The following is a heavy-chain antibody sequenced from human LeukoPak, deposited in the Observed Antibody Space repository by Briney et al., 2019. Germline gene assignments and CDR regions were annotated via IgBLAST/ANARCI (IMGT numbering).Heavy chain of an antibody. V-gene: IGHV4-59*08. CDR3: ASSLGYGMDV. Sequence: PSETLSLTCTVSGGSISSYYWSWIRQPPGKGLEWTGYIYYSGSTNYNPSLKSRVTISVDTSKNQFSLKLSSVTAADTAVYYCASSLGYGMDVWGQGTTVTVSS. CDR2: IYYSGST. CDR1: GGSISSYY. J-gene: IGHJ6*02.